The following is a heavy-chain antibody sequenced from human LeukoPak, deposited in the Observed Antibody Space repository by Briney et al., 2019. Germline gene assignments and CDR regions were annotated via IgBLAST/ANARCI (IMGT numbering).Heavy chain of an antibody. J-gene: IGHJ4*02. Sequence: ASVKVSCKASGYTFTSYDINWVRQATGQGLEWMGWMNANSGDTGYAQKFQGRVTMTRNTSISTAYMELSSLRSEDTAVYYCARGLSRPKWELRFWGQGTLITVSS. D-gene: IGHD1-26*01. CDR3: ARGLSRPKWELRF. CDR2: MNANSGDT. V-gene: IGHV1-8*02. CDR1: GYTFTSYD.